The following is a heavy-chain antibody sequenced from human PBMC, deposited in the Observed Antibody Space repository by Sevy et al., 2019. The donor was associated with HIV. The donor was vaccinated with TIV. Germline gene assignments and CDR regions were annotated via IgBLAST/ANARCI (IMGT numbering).Heavy chain of an antibody. Sequence: ASVKVSCKPSVYTFTDYYIHWVRQAPAQGLEWMGWINPHSAGTTYARNFRGRVTLTRYTSISTVYMELSGLQSDDTAVYYCAREGFYLAAVNGVNSGFDFWGQGTLVTVSS. J-gene: IGHJ4*02. D-gene: IGHD1-26*01. CDR3: AREGFYLAAVNGVNSGFDF. V-gene: IGHV1-2*07. CDR1: VYTFTDYY. CDR2: INPHSAGT.